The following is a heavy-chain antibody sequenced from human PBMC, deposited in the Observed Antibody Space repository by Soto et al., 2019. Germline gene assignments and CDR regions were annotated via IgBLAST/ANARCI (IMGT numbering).Heavy chain of an antibody. J-gene: IGHJ4*02. V-gene: IGHV3-30-3*01. D-gene: IGHD6-13*01. Sequence: VAVISYDGSNKYYADSVKGRFTISRDNSKNTLYLQMNSLRAEDTAVYYCARGRAAAGTPFDYWGQGTLVTVSS. CDR2: ISYDGSNK. CDR3: ARGRAAAGTPFDY.